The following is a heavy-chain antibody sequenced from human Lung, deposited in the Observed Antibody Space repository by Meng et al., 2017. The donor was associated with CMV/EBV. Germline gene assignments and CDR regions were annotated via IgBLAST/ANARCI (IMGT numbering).Heavy chain of an antibody. Sequence: GGWGGGGHPPWGSLRLACATAGFAFRSYGMHWVRQAPGKGPEWVAFIRNDESDKYYGDSVKGRFTISRDTSKNTVDLQMNSLRTEDTVVYYCAKDDPVFHYWGQGTLVTVSS. J-gene: IGHJ4*02. CDR3: AKDDPVFHY. V-gene: IGHV3-30*02. CDR1: GFAFRSYG. CDR2: IRNDESDK.